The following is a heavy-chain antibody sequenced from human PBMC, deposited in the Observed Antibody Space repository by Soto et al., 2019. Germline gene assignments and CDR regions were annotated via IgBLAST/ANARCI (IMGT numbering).Heavy chain of an antibody. CDR1: GVTISNAW. D-gene: IGHD2-15*01. CDR3: MLVVVAAMPDY. J-gene: IGHJ4*02. CDR2: IKSKTDGGTT. V-gene: IGHV3-15*01. Sequence: WVSLRLSCAVAGVTISNAWRSWVSKAPGKGLEWVGRIKSKTDGGTTDYAAPVKGRFTISRDDSKNTLYLQMNSLKTEDTAVYYCMLVVVAAMPDYWGQGTLVTVSS.